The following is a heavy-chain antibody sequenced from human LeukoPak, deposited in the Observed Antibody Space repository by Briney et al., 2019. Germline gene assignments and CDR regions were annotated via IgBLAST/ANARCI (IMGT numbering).Heavy chain of an antibody. Sequence: SETLSLTCTVSGGSISSYYWSWIQQPPGKGLEWIGYIYYSGSTNYNPSLKSRVTISVDTSKNQFSLKLSSVTAADTAVYYCARGYNDFWSGYWMIGHWFDPWGQGTLVTVSS. D-gene: IGHD3-3*01. CDR1: GGSISSYY. CDR3: ARGYNDFWSGYWMIGHWFDP. CDR2: IYYSGST. V-gene: IGHV4-59*01. J-gene: IGHJ5*02.